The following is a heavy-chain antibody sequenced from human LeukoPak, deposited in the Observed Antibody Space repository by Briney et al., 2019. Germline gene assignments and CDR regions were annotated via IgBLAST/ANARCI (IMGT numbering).Heavy chain of an antibody. Sequence: GASVKVSCKASGYTFTSYGISWVRQAPGQGLEWMGGIIPIFGTANYAQKFQGRVTITADESTSTAYMELSSLRSEDTAVYYCARDRYCSSTSCAYWFDPWGQGTLVTVSS. V-gene: IGHV1-69*13. CDR1: GYTFTSYG. CDR3: ARDRYCSSTSCAYWFDP. D-gene: IGHD2-2*01. CDR2: IIPIFGTA. J-gene: IGHJ5*02.